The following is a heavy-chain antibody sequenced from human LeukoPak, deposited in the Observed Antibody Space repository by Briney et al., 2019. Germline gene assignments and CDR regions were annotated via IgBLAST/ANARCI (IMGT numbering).Heavy chain of an antibody. CDR1: EFAFSSYG. V-gene: IGHV3-30*02. D-gene: IGHD4/OR15-4a*01. Sequence: GGSLRLFCAASEFAFSSYGMHWVRQAPGMGLEGVAVVRYDGNNKYYADFVRGRFTISRDNSKNTLYLQMNSLRVEDTAVYSCARESGAGLHSEVPKDWGLGTLLTVSS. CDR2: VRYDGNNK. J-gene: IGHJ4*02. CDR3: ARESGAGLHSEVPKD.